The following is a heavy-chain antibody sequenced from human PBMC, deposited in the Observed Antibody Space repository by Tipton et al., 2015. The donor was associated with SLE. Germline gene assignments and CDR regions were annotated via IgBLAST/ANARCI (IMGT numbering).Heavy chain of an antibody. Sequence: QLVQSGAEVKKPGESLRISCKGSGYSFTSYWISWVRQMPGKGLEWMGRIDPSDSYTNYSPSFQGHVTISADKSISTAYLQWSSLKASDTAMYYCARRGYSVYDWNAFDIWGQGTMVTVSS. CDR2: IDPSDSYT. CDR1: GYSFTSYW. D-gene: IGHD5/OR15-5a*01. CDR3: ARRGYSVYDWNAFDI. J-gene: IGHJ3*02. V-gene: IGHV5-10-1*01.